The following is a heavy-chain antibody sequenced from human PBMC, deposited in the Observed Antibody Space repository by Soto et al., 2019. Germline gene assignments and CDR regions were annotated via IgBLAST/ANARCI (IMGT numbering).Heavy chain of an antibody. V-gene: IGHV3-23*01. J-gene: IGHJ4*02. Sequence: GGSLRLSCAASGFTFSSYAMSWVRQAPGKGLEWVSAISGSGGSTYYADSVKGRFTISRDNSKNTLYLQMNSLRAEDTAVYYCAKVRYDILTGYLDYWGQGTLVTVSS. D-gene: IGHD3-9*01. CDR2: ISGSGGST. CDR1: GFTFSSYA. CDR3: AKVRYDILTGYLDY.